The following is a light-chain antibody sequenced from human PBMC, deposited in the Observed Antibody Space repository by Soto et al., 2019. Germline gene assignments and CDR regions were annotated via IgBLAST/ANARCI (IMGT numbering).Light chain of an antibody. CDR3: QQRCHLPPYT. V-gene: IGKV3-11*01. J-gene: IGKJ2*01. CDR2: DAS. CDR1: QSVSSY. Sequence: EIVLTQSPATLSLSPGERATLSCRASQSVSSYLAWYQQKPGQAPRLLIYDASNRATGIPARFSGSGSGTGFPLPIRRLEAEDFAVFYWQQRCHLPPYTFGQGNQAEIK.